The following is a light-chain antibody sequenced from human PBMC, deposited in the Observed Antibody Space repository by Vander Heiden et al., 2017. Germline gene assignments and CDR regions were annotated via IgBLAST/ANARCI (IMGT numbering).Light chain of an antibody. J-gene: IGKJ1*01. CDR2: PAS. Sequence: DIQMTPPPSSLSASVGDRVTITCRASQSISSYLNWYQQKPGKAPKLLIYPASSLQSGVPSRFSGSGSGTDFTLTISSLQPEDFATYYCQQSYNTPWTFGQGTKVEIK. CDR1: QSISSY. V-gene: IGKV1-39*01. CDR3: QQSYNTPWT.